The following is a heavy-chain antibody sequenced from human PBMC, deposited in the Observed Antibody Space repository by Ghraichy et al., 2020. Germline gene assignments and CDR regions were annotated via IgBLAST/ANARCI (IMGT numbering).Heavy chain of an antibody. CDR3: ARDGGEVGTTTLLAY. CDR2: IYYSGNTNSEST. D-gene: IGHD1-26*01. Sequence: SETLSLTCIISGGSISSYYWNWIRQPPGRGLEWIGYIYYSGNTNSESTYYNPSLKSRVTISVDTSKNQFSLMLNSVTAADTAVYFCARDGGEVGTTTLLAYWGQGTLVTVSS. CDR1: GGSISSYY. J-gene: IGHJ4*02. V-gene: IGHV4-59*01.